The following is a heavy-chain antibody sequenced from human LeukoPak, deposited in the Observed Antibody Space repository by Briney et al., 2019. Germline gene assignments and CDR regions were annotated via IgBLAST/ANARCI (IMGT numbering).Heavy chain of an antibody. CDR2: ISFNGRNT. J-gene: IGHJ4*02. D-gene: IGHD2-2*01. CDR1: GFNFADSA. V-gene: IGHV3-23*01. Sequence: GGSLRLSCTASGFNFADSAMSWVRQTPRKGLEWVSLISFNGRNTYYGDSVTGRFTISRDNSKDTVYLQMNSLTAEDTAVYYCARAVVGTSCYGYWGQGTLVTVSS. CDR3: ARAVVGTSCYGY.